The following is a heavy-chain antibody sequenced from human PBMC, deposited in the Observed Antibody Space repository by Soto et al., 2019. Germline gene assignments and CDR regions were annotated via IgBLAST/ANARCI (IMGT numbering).Heavy chain of an antibody. D-gene: IGHD6-19*01. J-gene: IGHJ3*02. CDR1: GYTFTGCY. Sequence: EASVKVSCKASGYTFTGCYMRWVRQAPGQGLEWMGWINPNSGGTNYAQKFQGWVTMTRDTSISTAYMELSRLRSDDTAVYYCARRKYGIAVAGNYAGAFDIWGQGTMVTVSS. CDR2: INPNSGGT. CDR3: ARRKYGIAVAGNYAGAFDI. V-gene: IGHV1-2*04.